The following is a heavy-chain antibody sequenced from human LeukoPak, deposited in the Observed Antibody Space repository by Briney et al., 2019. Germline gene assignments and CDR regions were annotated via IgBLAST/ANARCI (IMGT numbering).Heavy chain of an antibody. D-gene: IGHD4/OR15-4a*01. J-gene: IGHJ4*02. V-gene: IGHV3-33*05. CDR1: GFTFSSYG. CDR3: ARDPGAFPYFFDC. Sequence: GGSLRLSCAASGFTFSSYGMHWVRQAPGKGLEWVAVISYDGSNKYYADSVRGRFTISRDNSKNTLYLQMNSLRVEDTAVYFCARDPGAFPYFFDCWGQGTLVTVSS. CDR2: ISYDGSNK.